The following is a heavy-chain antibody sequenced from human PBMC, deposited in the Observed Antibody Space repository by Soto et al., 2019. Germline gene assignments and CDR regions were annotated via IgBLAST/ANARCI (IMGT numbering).Heavy chain of an antibody. D-gene: IGHD1-26*01. CDR3: ARGGAMGVDS. J-gene: IGHJ4*02. CDR2: IYFDGIPT. V-gene: IGHV3-74*01. CDR1: GFTFHTPW. Sequence: EVQLVESGGGVVQPGGSLRLSCTAAGFTFHTPWMHWVRQAPGKVLVWVSRIYFDGIPTNYADSVKGRLTVSRDNAKNTVYLHLNTLRDEDTAVYYCARGGAMGVDSLGQGTLVTFSS.